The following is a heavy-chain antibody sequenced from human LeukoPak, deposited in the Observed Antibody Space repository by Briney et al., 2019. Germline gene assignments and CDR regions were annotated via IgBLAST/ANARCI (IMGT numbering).Heavy chain of an antibody. J-gene: IGHJ4*02. CDR1: GGSISSSSYY. D-gene: IGHD2-2*01. Sequence: PSETLSLTCTVSGGSISSSSYYWGWIRQPPGKGLEWIGSIYYSGSTYYNPSLKSRVTISVDTSKNQFSLKLSSVTAADTAVYYCARVPAAIDYWGQGALVTVSS. CDR3: ARVPAAIDY. CDR2: IYYSGST. V-gene: IGHV4-39*01.